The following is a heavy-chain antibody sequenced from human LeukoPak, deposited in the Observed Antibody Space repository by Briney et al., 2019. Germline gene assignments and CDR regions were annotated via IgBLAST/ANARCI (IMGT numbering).Heavy chain of an antibody. D-gene: IGHD4-23*01. V-gene: IGHV3-74*01. CDR1: GFTFSDSR. CDR3: TRADEYGGNTL. J-gene: IGHJ4*02. CDR2: INSDGSIT. Sequence: GGSLRLSCAVSGFTFSDSRMHWVRQAPGKGLVWVSRINSDGSITAYADSVKGRFTISRDNAKNTLYLQMNSLRAEDTGVYYCTRADEYGGNTLWGQGTLVTVSS.